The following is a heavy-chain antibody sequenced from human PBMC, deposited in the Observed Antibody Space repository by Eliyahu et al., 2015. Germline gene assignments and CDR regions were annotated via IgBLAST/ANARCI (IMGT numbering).Heavy chain of an antibody. V-gene: IGHV4-39*01. CDR2: IYYSGST. Sequence: QLQLQESGPGLVKPSETLXLTCTVSGGSXXSXSYYWGXIRQPPGKGLEWIGSIYYSGSTYXNPSLKSRVTISVDTSKNQFSLKLSSVTAADTAVYYCARHYDSSPPFGWLSVAYWGQGTLVTVSS. D-gene: IGHD3-22*01. J-gene: IGHJ4*02. CDR3: ARHYDSSPPFGWLSVAY. CDR1: GGSXXSXSYY.